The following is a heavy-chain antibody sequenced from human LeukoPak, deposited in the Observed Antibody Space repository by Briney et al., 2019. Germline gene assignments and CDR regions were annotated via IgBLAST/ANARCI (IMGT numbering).Heavy chain of an antibody. CDR2: IVVGSGNT. CDR3: AADPYSSGYSDGPLDY. Sequence: SVKVSCKASGFTFTSSAVQWVRQARGQRLEWIGWIVVGSGNTNYAQKFQERVTITRDMSTSTAYMELSSLRFEDTAVYYCAADPYSSGYSDGPLDYWGQGTLVTVSS. J-gene: IGHJ4*02. V-gene: IGHV1-58*01. CDR1: GFTFTSSA. D-gene: IGHD3-22*01.